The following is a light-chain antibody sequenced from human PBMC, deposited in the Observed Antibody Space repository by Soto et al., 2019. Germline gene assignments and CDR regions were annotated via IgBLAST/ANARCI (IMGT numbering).Light chain of an antibody. CDR2: AAS. Sequence: DIQMTQSPSSLSASVGDRVTITCRASQSISSYLNWYQQKPGKAPKLLIYAASSLQSGVPSRFSGSGSGTDFTLTISSLQPEDFATYYCQQSYSTPPENMYTFGQGTKLEIK. V-gene: IGKV1-39*01. CDR1: QSISSY. CDR3: QQSYSTPPENMYT. J-gene: IGKJ2*01.